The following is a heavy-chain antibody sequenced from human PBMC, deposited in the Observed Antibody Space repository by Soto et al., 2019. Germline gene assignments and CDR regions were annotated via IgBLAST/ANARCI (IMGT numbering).Heavy chain of an antibody. CDR1: SGSISSSNW. V-gene: IGHV4-4*02. CDR3: ARVSDFWSGYYVFDP. J-gene: IGHJ5*02. Sequence: QVQLQESGPGLVKPSGTLSLTCAVSSGSISSSNWWSWVRQPPGKGLEWIGEIYHSGSTNYNPSLKSRVTISVDKSKNQFSLQLSSVTAADTAVYYCARVSDFWSGYYVFDPWGQGTLVTVSS. CDR2: IYHSGST. D-gene: IGHD3-3*01.